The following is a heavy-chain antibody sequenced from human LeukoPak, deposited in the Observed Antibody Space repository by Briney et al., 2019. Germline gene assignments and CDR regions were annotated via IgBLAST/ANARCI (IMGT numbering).Heavy chain of an antibody. CDR2: ITPIFGTA. V-gene: IGHV1-69*05. Sequence: ASVTVSCKASGGTFSSYAISWVRQAPGQGLEWMGRITPIFGTANYAQKFQGRVTITTDESTSTAYMELSSLRSEDTAVYYCARGEGYCSGGSCLVDYWGQGTLVTVSS. CDR1: GGTFSSYA. D-gene: IGHD2-15*01. CDR3: ARGEGYCSGGSCLVDY. J-gene: IGHJ4*02.